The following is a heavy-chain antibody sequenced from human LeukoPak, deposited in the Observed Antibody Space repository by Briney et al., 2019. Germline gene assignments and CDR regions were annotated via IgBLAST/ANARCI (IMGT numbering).Heavy chain of an antibody. J-gene: IGHJ4*02. Sequence: ASVKVSCKASGYTFTGYYMHWVRQAPGQGLEWMGWINPNSGNTGYAQKFQGRVTLTRDTSASTVSMELSSLRSEDTAVYYCARSGHIRLWDLPTPFDFWGQGTLVTVSS. V-gene: IGHV1-2*02. CDR3: ARSGHIRLWDLPTPFDF. D-gene: IGHD1-26*01. CDR2: INPNSGNT. CDR1: GYTFTGYY.